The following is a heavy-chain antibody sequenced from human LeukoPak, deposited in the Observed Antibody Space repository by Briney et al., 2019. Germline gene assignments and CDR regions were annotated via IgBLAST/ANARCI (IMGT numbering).Heavy chain of an antibody. Sequence: PGGSLRLSCAASGFTFSSYVMSWVRQAPGKGLEWVSSISNSGGSTYYADSVKGRFTISRDNSKNTLYLQMNSLRAEDTAVYYCARAGATYYFDYWGQGTLVTVSS. CDR1: GFTFSSYV. CDR2: ISNSGGST. D-gene: IGHD1-26*01. CDR3: ARAGATYYFDY. J-gene: IGHJ4*02. V-gene: IGHV3-23*01.